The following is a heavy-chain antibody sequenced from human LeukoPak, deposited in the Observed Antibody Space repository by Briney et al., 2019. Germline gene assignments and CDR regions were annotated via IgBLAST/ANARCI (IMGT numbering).Heavy chain of an antibody. J-gene: IGHJ4*02. Sequence: SETLSLTCAVYGGSFSGYYCSWIRQPPGKGLEWIGEINHSGSTNYNPSLKSRVTISVDTSKNQFSLKLSSVTAADTAVYYCARGTSSTRITMIVVVRKYFDYWGQGTLVTVSS. CDR2: INHSGST. CDR3: ARGTSSTRITMIVVVRKYFDY. V-gene: IGHV4-34*01. D-gene: IGHD3-22*01. CDR1: GGSFSGYY.